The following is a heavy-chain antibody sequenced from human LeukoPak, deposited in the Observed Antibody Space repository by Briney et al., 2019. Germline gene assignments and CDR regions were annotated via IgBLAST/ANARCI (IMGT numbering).Heavy chain of an antibody. CDR2: ISGSGGST. CDR3: ARNPRQSYGSGSYWLYYFDY. V-gene: IGHV3-23*01. CDR1: GFTFSSYA. J-gene: IGHJ4*02. D-gene: IGHD3-10*01. Sequence: GGSLRLSCAASGFTFSSYAMSWVRQAPGKGLEWGSVISGSGGSTYYADSVKGRFTISRDNAKNSLYLQMNSLRAEDTAVYYCARNPRQSYGSGSYWLYYFDYWGQGTLVTVSS.